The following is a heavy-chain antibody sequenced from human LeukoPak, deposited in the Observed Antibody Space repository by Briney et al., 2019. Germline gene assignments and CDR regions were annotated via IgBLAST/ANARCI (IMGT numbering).Heavy chain of an antibody. Sequence: SGTLSLTCAVSGGSISSSNWWSWVRQPPGKGLERIGEIYHSGSTNYNPSLKSRVTISVDKSKNQFSLKLSSVTAADTAVYYCARARYSGSGDAFDIWGQGTMVTVSS. J-gene: IGHJ3*02. CDR2: IYHSGST. V-gene: IGHV4-4*02. CDR3: ARARYSGSGDAFDI. D-gene: IGHD1-26*01. CDR1: GGSISSSNW.